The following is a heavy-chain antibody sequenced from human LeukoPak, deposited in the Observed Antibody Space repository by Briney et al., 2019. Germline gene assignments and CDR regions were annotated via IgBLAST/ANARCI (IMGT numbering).Heavy chain of an antibody. V-gene: IGHV3-23*01. D-gene: IGHD1-20*01. CDR2: ISGSGGST. CDR1: GFSFSSYA. J-gene: IGHJ4*02. Sequence: GGSLRLSCAASGFSFSSYAMGWVRQAPGKGLEWVSAISGSGGSTYSADSVKGRFTISRDNSKNTLYLQMNSLRAEDTAVYYCARDPFITGTPGYFDYWGQGTLVTVSS. CDR3: ARDPFITGTPGYFDY.